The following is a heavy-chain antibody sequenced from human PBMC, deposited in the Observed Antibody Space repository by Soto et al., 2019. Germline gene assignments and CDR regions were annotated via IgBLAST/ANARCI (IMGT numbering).Heavy chain of an antibody. J-gene: IGHJ4*02. D-gene: IGHD3-22*01. Sequence: EVQLLESGGGLVQPGGSLRLSCAASGFTFSSYAMSWVRQAPGKGLEWVSAISGSGGSTYYADSVKGRFTIYRDNSKNTLYLQMNSLRAEDTAVYYCAKPDPYDSSGYYYLFDYWGQGTLVTVSS. V-gene: IGHV3-23*01. CDR2: ISGSGGST. CDR3: AKPDPYDSSGYYYLFDY. CDR1: GFTFSSYA.